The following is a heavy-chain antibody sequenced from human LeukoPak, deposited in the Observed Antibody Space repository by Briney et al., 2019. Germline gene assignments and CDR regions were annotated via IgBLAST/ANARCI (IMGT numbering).Heavy chain of an antibody. Sequence: ASVKVSCKASGYTFTSYGISWVRQAPGQGREWMGWISAYNGNTNYAQKLQGRVTITTDTSTSTAYMELRSLRSDDTAVYYCARDYYGSGSYYNPTLDYWGQGTLVTVSS. CDR1: GYTFTSYG. CDR3: ARDYYGSGSYYNPTLDY. J-gene: IGHJ4*02. D-gene: IGHD3-10*01. CDR2: ISAYNGNT. V-gene: IGHV1-18*01.